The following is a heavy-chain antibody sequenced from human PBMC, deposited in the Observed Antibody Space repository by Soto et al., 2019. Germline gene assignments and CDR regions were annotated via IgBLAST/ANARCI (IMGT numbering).Heavy chain of an antibody. Sequence: QVQLVESGGGVVQPGRSLRLSCAASGFTFSSYGMHWVRQAPGKGLEWVAVISYDGSNKYYADSVKGRFTISRDNSKNTLYLQMNSLRAEDTAVYYCAKIKGAKSVVVAAHYYGMDVWGQGTTVTVSS. CDR2: ISYDGSNK. CDR3: AKIKGAKSVVVAAHYYGMDV. CDR1: GFTFSSYG. D-gene: IGHD2-15*01. V-gene: IGHV3-30*18. J-gene: IGHJ6*02.